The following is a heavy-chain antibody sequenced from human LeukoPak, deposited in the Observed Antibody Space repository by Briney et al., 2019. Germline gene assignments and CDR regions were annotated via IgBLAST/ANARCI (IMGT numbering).Heavy chain of an antibody. J-gene: IGHJ4*02. D-gene: IGHD3-10*01. Sequence: SETLSLTCAVSGGSISSGGYSWSWIRQPPGKGLEWIGYIYHSGSTYYNPSLKSRVTISVDRSKNQFSLKLTSVTAADTAVYYRASFHLGGDRYFDYWGQGTLVTVSS. CDR1: GGSISSGGYS. V-gene: IGHV4-30-2*01. CDR3: ASFHLGGDRYFDY. CDR2: IYHSGST.